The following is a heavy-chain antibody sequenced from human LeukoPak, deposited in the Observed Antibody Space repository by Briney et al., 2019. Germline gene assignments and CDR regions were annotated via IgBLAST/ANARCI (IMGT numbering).Heavy chain of an antibody. D-gene: IGHD1-26*01. CDR1: GFTFSSYS. J-gene: IGHJ4*02. V-gene: IGHV3-21*01. CDR3: ARDRVGGTTAYTFEY. Sequence: GGSLRLSCVASGFTFSSYSMNWVRQAPGKGLEWDSFMSGSSSYIFYADSVKGRFTISRDNAKNSLYLQMNSLRAEDTAVYYCARDRVGGTTAYTFEYWGQGTLVTVSS. CDR2: MSGSSSYI.